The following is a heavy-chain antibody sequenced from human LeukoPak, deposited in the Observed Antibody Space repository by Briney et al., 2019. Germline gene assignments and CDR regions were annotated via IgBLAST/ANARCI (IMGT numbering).Heavy chain of an antibody. J-gene: IGHJ6*03. V-gene: IGHV1-24*01. CDR1: GYTLTELS. CDR3: TTERYCSSTSCHMDV. Sequence: ASVKVSCKVSGYTLTELSMHWVRQAPGKGLEWMGGFDPEDGETIYAQKFQGRVTMTEDTSTDTAYMELSSLRSEDTAVYYCTTERYCSSTSCHMDVWGKGTTVTVSS. CDR2: FDPEDGET. D-gene: IGHD2-2*01.